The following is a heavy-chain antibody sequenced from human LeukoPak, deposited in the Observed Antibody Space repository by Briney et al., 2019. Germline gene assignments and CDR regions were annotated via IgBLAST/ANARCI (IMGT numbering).Heavy chain of an antibody. CDR3: ASPRQGRWVI. CDR1: GGSFSGYY. D-gene: IGHD3-10*01. CDR2: INHSGST. Sequence: PSETLSLTCAVYGGSFSGYYWSWIRQPPGKGLEWIGEINHSGSTNYNPSLKSRVTISVDTSKNQFSLKLSSVTAADTAVYYCASPRQGRWVIWGQGTLVTVSS. V-gene: IGHV4-34*01. J-gene: IGHJ4*02.